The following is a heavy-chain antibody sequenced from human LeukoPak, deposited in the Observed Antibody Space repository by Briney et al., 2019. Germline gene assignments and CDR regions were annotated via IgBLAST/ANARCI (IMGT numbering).Heavy chain of an antibody. CDR2: IRSKANSYAT. D-gene: IGHD3-3*01. V-gene: IGHV3-73*01. CDR1: GFTFSGSA. CDR3: TRQNSLLRLRFLEWSARYNWFDP. Sequence: PGGSLRLSCAASGFTFSGSAMHWVRQASGKGLECVGRIRSKANSYATAYAPSVKGRFTISRDDSKNTAYLQMHILKAEDMAVYYCTRQNSLLRLRFLEWSARYNWFDPWGQGTLVTVSS. J-gene: IGHJ5*02.